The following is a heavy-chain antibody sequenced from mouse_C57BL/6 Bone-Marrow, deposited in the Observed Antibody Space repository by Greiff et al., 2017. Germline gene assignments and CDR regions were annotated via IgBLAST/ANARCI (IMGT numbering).Heavy chain of an antibody. CDR2: INPNNGGT. Sequence: VQLQQSGPELVKPGASVKMSCKASGYTFTDYNMHWVKQSHGKSLEWIGYINPNNGGTSYNQKFKGKATLTVNTSSSTAYMELRSLTSEDSAVYYCARDTVVDPYAMDYWGEGTPDTVSS. CDR1: GYTFTDYN. D-gene: IGHD1-1*01. J-gene: IGHJ4*01. V-gene: IGHV1-22*01. CDR3: ARDTVVDPYAMDY.